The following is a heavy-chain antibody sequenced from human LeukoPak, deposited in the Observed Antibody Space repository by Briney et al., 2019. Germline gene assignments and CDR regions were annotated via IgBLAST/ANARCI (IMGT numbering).Heavy chain of an antibody. V-gene: IGHV4-4*09. CDR3: ARRGGGYCSSTSCSSSYYYYMDV. J-gene: IGHJ6*03. CDR2: IYTSGST. D-gene: IGHD2-2*01. Sequence: SETPSLTCTVSGGSISSYYWSWIRQPPGKGLEWIGYIYTSGSTNYNPSLKSRVTISVDTSKNQFSLKLSSVTAADTAVYYCARRGGGYCSSTSCSSSYYYYMDVWGKGTTVTVSS. CDR1: GGSISSYY.